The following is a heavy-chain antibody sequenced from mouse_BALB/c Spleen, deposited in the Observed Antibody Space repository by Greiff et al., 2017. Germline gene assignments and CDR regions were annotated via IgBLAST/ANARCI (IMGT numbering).Heavy chain of an antibody. Sequence: EVNLVESGGDLVKPGGSLKLSCAASGFTFSSYGMSWVRQTPDKRLEWVATISSGGSYTYYPDSVKGRFTISRDNAKNTLYLQMSSLKSEDTAMYYCARRRRGAVDYDDYAMDYWGQGTSVTVSS. CDR2: ISSGGSYT. J-gene: IGHJ4*01. D-gene: IGHD2-4*01. CDR3: ARRRRGAVDYDDYAMDY. CDR1: GFTFSSYG. V-gene: IGHV5-6*02.